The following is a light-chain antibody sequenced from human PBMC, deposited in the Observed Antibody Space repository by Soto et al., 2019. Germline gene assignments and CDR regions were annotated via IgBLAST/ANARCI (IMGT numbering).Light chain of an antibody. V-gene: IGKV1-39*01. Sequence: DIQMTQSPSSLSASVGDRVTITCRASQSISSYVNWDQQKPGKAPKLLIFVAASMQSGVPSRFSGMGSGTDFTHNISSLQPEDGVTYFGQQRCTLPLTFGGGTEVEI. CDR2: VAA. CDR3: QQRCTLPLT. J-gene: IGKJ4*02. CDR1: QSISSY.